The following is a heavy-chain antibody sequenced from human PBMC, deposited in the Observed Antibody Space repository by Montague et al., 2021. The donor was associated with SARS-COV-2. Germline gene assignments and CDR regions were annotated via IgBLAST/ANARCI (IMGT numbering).Heavy chain of an antibody. V-gene: IGHV4-59*01. CDR1: GGSISRYF. CDR3: ARVTLGGRDGRTRQCDGLDS. CDR2: VHDIESS. D-gene: IGHD3-16*01. Sequence: SETLSLTCTVSGGSISRYFWNWIRQTPGKGLEWMGYVHDIESSIYNPSLQSRIAILLDTPKNQFSLRLNAVTAADTAVYYCARVTLGGRDGRTRQCDGLDSWGQGILVTASS. J-gene: IGHJ4*02.